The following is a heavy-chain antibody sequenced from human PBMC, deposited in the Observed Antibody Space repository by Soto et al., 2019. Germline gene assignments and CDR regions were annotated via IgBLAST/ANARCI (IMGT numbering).Heavy chain of an antibody. Sequence: PSETLSLTCAVYGGSFSGYYWSWIRQPPGKGLEWIGEINHSGSTNYNPSLKSRVTISVDTSKNQFSLKLSSVTAADTAVYYCARTYCSSTSCYWWFDTWGQGTLVTVSS. D-gene: IGHD2-2*01. V-gene: IGHV4-34*01. CDR1: GGSFSGYY. J-gene: IGHJ5*02. CDR2: INHSGST. CDR3: ARTYCSSTSCYWWFDT.